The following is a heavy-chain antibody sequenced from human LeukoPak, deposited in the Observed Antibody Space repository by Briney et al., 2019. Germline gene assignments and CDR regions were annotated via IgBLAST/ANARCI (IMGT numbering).Heavy chain of an antibody. CDR1: GFTFSSYA. CDR3: ARGGYYYYYYMDV. V-gene: IGHV3-23*01. Sequence: GGSLRLSCAASGFTFSSYAMSWVRQAPGKGLEWVSAISGSGGSTYYADSVKGRFTISRDNSKNTLYLQMNSLRAEDTAVYYCARGGYYYYYYMDVWGKGTTVTISS. CDR2: ISGSGGST. J-gene: IGHJ6*03.